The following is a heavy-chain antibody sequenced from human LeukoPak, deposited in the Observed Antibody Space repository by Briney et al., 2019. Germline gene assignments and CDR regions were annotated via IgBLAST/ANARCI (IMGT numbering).Heavy chain of an antibody. J-gene: IGHJ4*02. CDR2: INPGNANT. CDR3: ARREDNSGYYYLAY. CDR1: GYTFISYA. D-gene: IGHD3-22*01. V-gene: IGHV1-3*01. Sequence: ASVKVSCKASGYTFISYAMHWVRQAPGQRLEWMGWINPGNANTKYSQKFQGRVTITRDTSASTAYMELSSLISGDTAVYYCARREDNSGYYYLAYWGQGTLVTVSS.